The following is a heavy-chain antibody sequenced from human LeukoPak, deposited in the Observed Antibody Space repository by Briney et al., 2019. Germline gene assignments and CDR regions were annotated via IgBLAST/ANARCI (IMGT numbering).Heavy chain of an antibody. CDR3: ARAVRAKQEYSSSSMDY. J-gene: IGHJ4*02. V-gene: IGHV3-11*04. D-gene: IGHD6-6*01. CDR1: GFTFSDYY. Sequence: GGSLRLSCAASGFTFSDYYMSWIRQAPGKGLEWVSYISSSGSTIYYADSVKGRFTISRDNAKNSLYLQMNSLRAEDTAVYYCARAVRAKQEYSSSSMDYWGQGTLVTVSS. CDR2: ISSSGSTI.